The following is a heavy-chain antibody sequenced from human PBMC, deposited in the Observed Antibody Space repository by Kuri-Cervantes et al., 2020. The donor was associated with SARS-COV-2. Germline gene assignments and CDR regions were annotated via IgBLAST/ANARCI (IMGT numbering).Heavy chain of an antibody. J-gene: IGHJ4*02. CDR2: INPNSGGT. Sequence: ASVKVSCKASGYTFTGYYMHWVRRAPGQGLEWMGWINPNSGGTNYAQKFQGRVTMTRDTSISTAYMELSRLRSDDTAVYYCARPLRWLQRFDYWGQGTLVTVSS. V-gene: IGHV1-2*02. D-gene: IGHD5-12*01. CDR3: ARPLRWLQRFDY. CDR1: GYTFTGYY.